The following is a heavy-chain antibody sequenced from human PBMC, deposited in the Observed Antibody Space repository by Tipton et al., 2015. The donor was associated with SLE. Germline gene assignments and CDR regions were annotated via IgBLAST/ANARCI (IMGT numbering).Heavy chain of an antibody. CDR2: IYYSEST. V-gene: IGHV4-59*01. Sequence: TLSLTCTVSGGSISSYYWSWIRQPPGKGLEWIANIYYSESTNYNPSLKSRVTISVDTSKNQFSLKLRSVTAADTAVYYCARDRGGSFLFDYWGQGTLVTVSS. CDR1: GGSISSYY. J-gene: IGHJ4*02. CDR3: ARDRGGSFLFDY. D-gene: IGHD1-26*01.